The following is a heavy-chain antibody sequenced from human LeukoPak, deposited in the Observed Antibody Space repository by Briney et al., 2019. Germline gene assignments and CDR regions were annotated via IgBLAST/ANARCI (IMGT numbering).Heavy chain of an antibody. CDR2: IYHSGDT. J-gene: IGHJ6*03. Sequence: SETLSLTCTVSGGSISSSSYYWGWIRQPPGKGLEWIGSIYHSGDTYYNPSLKSRVTISVDTSKNQFSLKLDSVTAADTAVYYCARIWGNYYYYYMDVWGKGTTVTVSS. CDR3: ARIWGNYYYYYMDV. CDR1: GGSISSSSYY. D-gene: IGHD3-10*01. V-gene: IGHV4-39*07.